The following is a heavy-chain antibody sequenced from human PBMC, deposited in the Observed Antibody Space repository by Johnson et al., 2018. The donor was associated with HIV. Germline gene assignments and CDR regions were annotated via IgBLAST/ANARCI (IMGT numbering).Heavy chain of an antibody. CDR2: IWYDGSNK. CDR3: ARVTRYNWNSDAFDI. V-gene: IGHV3-33*01. J-gene: IGHJ3*02. D-gene: IGHD1-1*01. CDR1: GFTFNSYG. Sequence: QVQLVESGGGVVQPGRSLRLSCAASGFTFNSYGMHWVRQAPGKGLEWVAVIWYDGSNKYYADSVKGRFTISRDNSKNTLYLQMNSLRAGDTAVYYCARVTRYNWNSDAFDIWGQGTMVTVSS.